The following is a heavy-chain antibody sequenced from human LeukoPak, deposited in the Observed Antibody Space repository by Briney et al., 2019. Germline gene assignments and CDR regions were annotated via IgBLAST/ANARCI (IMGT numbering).Heavy chain of an antibody. V-gene: IGHV4-39*01. CDR3: ARGPYYGSGYPNTFDY. CDR1: GGSISSSSYY. Sequence: KPSETLSLTCTVSGGSISSSSYYWGWIRQPPGKGLEWIGSIYYSGSTYYNPSLKSRVTISVDTSKNQFSLKLSSVTAADTAVYYCARGPYYGSGYPNTFDYWGQGTLVTVSS. D-gene: IGHD3-10*01. J-gene: IGHJ4*02. CDR2: IYYSGST.